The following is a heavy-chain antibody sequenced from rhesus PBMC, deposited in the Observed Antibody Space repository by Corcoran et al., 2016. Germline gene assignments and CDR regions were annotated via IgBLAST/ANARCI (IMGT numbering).Heavy chain of an antibody. CDR1: GCLINNRY. D-gene: IGHD4-35*01. J-gene: IGHJ5-1*01. V-gene: IGHV4-169*01. Sequence: QLQLQESGPGLVKPSETLSLSCAVAGCLINNRYWICIRRAPGEGLELFGFIYGSGSSTKYNPSLESRVTLSVDTSKNQLSLRLSSVTAADTALYYCAKEEDYGNRGHRFDVWGPGVLITVSS. CDR2: IYGSGSST. CDR3: AKEEDYGNRGHRFDV.